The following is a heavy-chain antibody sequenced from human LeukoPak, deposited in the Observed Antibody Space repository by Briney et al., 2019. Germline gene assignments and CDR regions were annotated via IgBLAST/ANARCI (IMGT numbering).Heavy chain of an antibody. D-gene: IGHD1-14*01. CDR2: INQGGSDK. J-gene: IGHJ4*02. V-gene: IGHV3-7*01. CDR3: TRDRSRAEDD. Sequence: GASLRLSCAASGFTFSGHWMSWVRQAPGKGLEWVANINQGGSDKYYVDSVKGRFTISRDNPNNLLYLQMNSLRGEDTAVYYCTRDRSRAEDDWGQGTLVTVSS. CDR1: GFTFSGHW.